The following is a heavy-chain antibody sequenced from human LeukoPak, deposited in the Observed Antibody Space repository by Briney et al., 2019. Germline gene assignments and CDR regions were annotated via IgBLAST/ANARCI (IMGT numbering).Heavy chain of an antibody. J-gene: IGHJ4*02. Sequence: GGSLRLSCAASGFTFSSYEMNWVRQAPGKGLEWVSYISSSGSTIYYADSVKGRFTISRDNAKNSLYLQMNSLRAEDTAVYYCARGEYCSGGSCYSDYFDYWGQGTLVTVSS. CDR3: ARGEYCSGGSCYSDYFDY. CDR1: GFTFSSYE. D-gene: IGHD2-15*01. CDR2: ISSSGSTI. V-gene: IGHV3-48*03.